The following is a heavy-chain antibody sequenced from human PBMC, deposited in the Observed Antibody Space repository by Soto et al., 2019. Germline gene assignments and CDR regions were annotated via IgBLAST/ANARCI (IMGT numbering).Heavy chain of an antibody. CDR1: GASISGYY. D-gene: IGHD3-16*01. Sequence: QVQLQQWGEGLLKPSETLSLTCGVYGASISGYYWTWIRQSPGTGLEWIGEIHYSGTTNYNPSLRSRVTSSVDTSKNQFSLRLTSVTAADTAVYYCAGLRFPWGQGTLVTVSS. J-gene: IGHJ5*02. CDR3: AGLRFP. CDR2: IHYSGTT. V-gene: IGHV4-34*01.